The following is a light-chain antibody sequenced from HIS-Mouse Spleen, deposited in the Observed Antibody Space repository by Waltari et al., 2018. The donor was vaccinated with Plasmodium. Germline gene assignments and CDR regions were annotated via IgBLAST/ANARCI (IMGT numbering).Light chain of an antibody. V-gene: IGKV1-39*01. J-gene: IGKJ1*01. CDR3: QQSYSTWT. CDR1: QSISSS. Sequence: DIQMTPSPSSLSASVGDRVTITCRASQSISSSLNWYQQKPGKAPKLLIYAASSLQSGVPSRFSGSGSGTDFTLTISSLQPEDFATYYCQQSYSTWTFGQGTKVEIK. CDR2: AAS.